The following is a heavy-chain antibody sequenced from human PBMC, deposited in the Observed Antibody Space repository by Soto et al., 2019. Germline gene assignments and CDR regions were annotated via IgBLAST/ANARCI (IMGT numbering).Heavy chain of an antibody. CDR1: GFTFGDYA. V-gene: IGHV3-49*04. CDR3: TRVYYDFWSGSHYFDY. J-gene: IGHJ4*02. D-gene: IGHD3-3*01. Sequence: PGGSLRLSCTASGFTFGDYAMSWVRQAPGKGLEWVGFIRSKAYGGTTEYAASVKGRFTISRDDSKSIAYLQMNSLKTEDTAVYYCTRVYYDFWSGSHYFDYWGQGTLVTVSS. CDR2: IRSKAYGGTT.